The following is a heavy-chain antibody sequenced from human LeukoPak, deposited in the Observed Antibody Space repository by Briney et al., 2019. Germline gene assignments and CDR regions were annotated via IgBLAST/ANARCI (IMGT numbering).Heavy chain of an antibody. CDR1: GFTFRSYG. CDR3: ASHHYYDSSGLDDYFDY. J-gene: IGHJ4*02. V-gene: IGHV3-23*01. Sequence: PGGSLRLSCAASGFTFRSYGMSWVRQAPGKGLEWVSAISGSGGSTYYADSVKGRFTISRDNSKDTLYLQMNSQRAEDTAVYYCASHHYYDSSGLDDYFDYWGQGTLVTASS. CDR2: ISGSGGST. D-gene: IGHD3-22*01.